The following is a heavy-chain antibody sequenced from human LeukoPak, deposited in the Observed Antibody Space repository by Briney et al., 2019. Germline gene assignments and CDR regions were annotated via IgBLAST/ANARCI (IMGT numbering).Heavy chain of an antibody. J-gene: IGHJ4*02. CDR3: ARGKMTLY. V-gene: IGHV1-8*01. Sequence: SVKVTCKAAGYPFTNQDINWVRQPTRQELEWMGWMNPNSGNTGYAQKFQGRVTMTWDTSITTAYMEMSSLRSEDTPVYYCARGKMTLYWGQGTQVTVSS. CDR2: MNPNSGNT. CDR1: GYPFTNQD.